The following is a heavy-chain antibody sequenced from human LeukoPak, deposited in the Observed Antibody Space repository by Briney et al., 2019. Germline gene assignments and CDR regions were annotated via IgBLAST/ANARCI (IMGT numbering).Heavy chain of an antibody. D-gene: IGHD6-19*01. Sequence: SGTLSLTCAVSGGSMSSSYWSWIRQPPGKGLEWIGYTYNSGSTNYNPSLKSRLTISVDSSKNQFSLKLNSVTAADTAVYYCARGGGWDAFDIWGQGTMVTVSS. V-gene: IGHV4-59*08. CDR1: GGSMSSSY. J-gene: IGHJ3*02. CDR2: TYNSGST. CDR3: ARGGGWDAFDI.